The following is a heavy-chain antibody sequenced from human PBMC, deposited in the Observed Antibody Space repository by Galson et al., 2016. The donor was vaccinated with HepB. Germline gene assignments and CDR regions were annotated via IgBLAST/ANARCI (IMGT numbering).Heavy chain of an antibody. V-gene: IGHV3-23*01. CDR2: ISGDGRTT. Sequence: SLRLSCAASGFTFNSYAMSWVRQAPGKGLEWVSTISGDGRTTNYADSVKGRFTISRDNSKDTLYLQMNSLRAEDTAVYYCAKTLLYQFTPHYFDYWGQGTLVTVSS. D-gene: IGHD2-8*01. J-gene: IGHJ4*02. CDR1: GFTFNSYA. CDR3: AKTLLYQFTPHYFDY.